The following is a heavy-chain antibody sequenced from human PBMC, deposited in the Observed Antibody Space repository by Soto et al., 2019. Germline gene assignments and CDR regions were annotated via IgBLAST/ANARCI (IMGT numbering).Heavy chain of an antibody. V-gene: IGHV5-51*01. CDR2: IYPGDSDT. J-gene: IGHJ4*02. CDR1: GYSFTSYW. CDR3: ARGQDIVVVPAAMDY. D-gene: IGHD2-2*01. Sequence: GESLKISCKGSGYSFTSYWIGWVRQMPGKGLEWRGIIYPGDSDTRNSPSFQGQVTISADKSISTAYLQCSSLKASDTAMYSCARGQDIVVVPAAMDYWGQGTLVTVSS.